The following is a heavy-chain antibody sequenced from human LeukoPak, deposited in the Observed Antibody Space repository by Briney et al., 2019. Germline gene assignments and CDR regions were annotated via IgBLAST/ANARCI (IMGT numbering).Heavy chain of an antibody. V-gene: IGHV1-2*02. CDR1: GYTFTDYY. D-gene: IGHD3/OR15-3a*01. Sequence: GASVKVSCKASGYTFTDYYMHWVRRAPGQGLEWMGWINPNSGGTKYAQKFQGRVTMTRDTSISTAYMELSRLRSDDTAVYYCARHRGLDNWFDPWGQGTLVTVSS. CDR3: ARHRGLDNWFDP. J-gene: IGHJ5*02. CDR2: INPNSGGT.